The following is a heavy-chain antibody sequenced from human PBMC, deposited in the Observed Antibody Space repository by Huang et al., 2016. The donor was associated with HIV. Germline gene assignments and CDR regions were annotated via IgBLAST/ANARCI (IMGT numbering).Heavy chain of an antibody. V-gene: IGHV3-30-3*01. CDR2: ISNEGSTK. CDR1: GFTFSNYA. Sequence: QVQLVESGGGVVQPGTSLRLSCAASGFTFSNYAMNWVRHAPGKGLEWVAVISNEGSTKYYADSVKGRFTISRDNSKNTVYLQMNSLRAEDTAVYYCARSEPSRYYFDYWGQGTLVTVSS. CDR3: ARSEPSRYYFDY. J-gene: IGHJ4*02.